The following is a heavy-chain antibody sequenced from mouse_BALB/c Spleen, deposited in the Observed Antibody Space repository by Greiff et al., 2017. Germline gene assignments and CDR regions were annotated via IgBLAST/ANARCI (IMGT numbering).Heavy chain of an antibody. Sequence: VKVVESGPGLVAPSQSLSITCTVSGFSLTSYGVHWVRQPPGKGLEWLGVIWAGGSTNYNSALMSRLSISKDNSKSQVFLKMNSLQTDDTAMYYCARFPPYDYDPAWFAYWGQGTLVTVSA. J-gene: IGHJ3*01. V-gene: IGHV2-9*02. CDR2: IWAGGST. D-gene: IGHD2-4*01. CDR1: GFSLTSYG. CDR3: ARFPPYDYDPAWFAY.